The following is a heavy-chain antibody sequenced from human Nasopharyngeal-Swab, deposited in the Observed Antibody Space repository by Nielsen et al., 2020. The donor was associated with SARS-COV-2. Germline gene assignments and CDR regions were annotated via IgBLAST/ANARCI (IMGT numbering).Heavy chain of an antibody. CDR2: IYYSGST. Sequence: RQAPGKGLERIGYIYYSGSTNYNPSLKSRVTISVDTSKNQFSLKLSSVTAADTAVYYCARVDYYYYGMDVWGQGTTVTVSS. V-gene: IGHV4-59*01. CDR3: ARVDYYYYGMDV. J-gene: IGHJ6*02.